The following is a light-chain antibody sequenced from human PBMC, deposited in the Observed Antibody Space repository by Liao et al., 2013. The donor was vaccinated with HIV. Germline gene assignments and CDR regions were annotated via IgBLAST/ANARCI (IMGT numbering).Light chain of an antibody. CDR3: QAWDSSTVYV. CDR2: SNS. J-gene: IGLJ1*01. CDR1: NLGSKR. V-gene: IGLV3-21*01. Sequence: SYVLTQPPTVSVAPGWTARITCVGNNLGSKRVHWYQQRPGQAPVLVIFSNSDRPSGVPERFSGSNSGNTATLTISGTQAMDEADYYCQAWDSSTVYVFGTGTKVTVL.